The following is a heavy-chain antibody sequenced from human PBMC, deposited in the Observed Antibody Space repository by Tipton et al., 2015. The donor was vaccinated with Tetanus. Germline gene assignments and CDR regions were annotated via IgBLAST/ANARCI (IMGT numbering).Heavy chain of an antibody. D-gene: IGHD6-25*01. V-gene: IGHV3-21*01. CDR3: ASGSALDY. J-gene: IGHJ4*02. CDR2: ISSTSSYI. CDR1: GFIFSSYT. Sequence: GSLRLSCEVSGFIFSSYTMNWVRQAPGKGLEWVSSISSTSSYIYYADSLKGRFTISRDNAKSSLYLQMNSLRAEDTAVYFCASGSALDYWGPGTLVTVS.